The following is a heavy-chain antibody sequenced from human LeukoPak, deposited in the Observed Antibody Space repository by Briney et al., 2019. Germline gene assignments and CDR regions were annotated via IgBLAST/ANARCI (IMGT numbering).Heavy chain of an antibody. CDR2: IYYRGNT. D-gene: IGHD1-26*01. J-gene: IGHJ4*02. CDR3: ARTSGSYQTVVFDY. Sequence: SETLSLTCTVSGGSISSYYWSWIRQPPGKGLEWIGYIYYRGNTKYNPSLNSRVTISVDTSKNQFSLKLSSVTAADTAVYYCARTSGSYQTVVFDYWGQGTLVTVSS. V-gene: IGHV4-59*12. CDR1: GGSISSYY.